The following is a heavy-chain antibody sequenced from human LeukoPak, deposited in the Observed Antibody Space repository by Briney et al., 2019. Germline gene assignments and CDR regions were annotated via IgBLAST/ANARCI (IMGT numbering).Heavy chain of an antibody. CDR3: TTDPSGPAAIRDWFDP. Sequence: GGSLRLSCAASGFTFSSYWMFWVRQAPGKGLVWVSRINIDGSDITYADSVKGRFTISRDNAKNTLYLQMNSLKTEDTAVYYCTTDPSGPAAIRDWFDPWGQGTLVTVSS. CDR2: INIDGSDI. V-gene: IGHV3-74*01. CDR1: GFTFSSYW. D-gene: IGHD2-2*01. J-gene: IGHJ5*02.